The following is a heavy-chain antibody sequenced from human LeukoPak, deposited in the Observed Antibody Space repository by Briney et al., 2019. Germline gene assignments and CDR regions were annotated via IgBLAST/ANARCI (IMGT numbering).Heavy chain of an antibody. CDR3: AAGCYYYDSSGYRDY. V-gene: IGHV1-69*05. Sequence: GASVEVSCKASGGTFSSYAISWVRQAPGQGLEWMGGIIPIFGTANYAQKFQGRVTITTDESTSTAYMELSSLRSEDTAVYYCAAGCYYYDSSGYRDYWGQGTLVTVSS. CDR2: IIPIFGTA. J-gene: IGHJ4*02. D-gene: IGHD3-22*01. CDR1: GGTFSSYA.